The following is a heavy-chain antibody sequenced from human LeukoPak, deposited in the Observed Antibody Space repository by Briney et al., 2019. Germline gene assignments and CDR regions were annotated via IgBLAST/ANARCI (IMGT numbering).Heavy chain of an antibody. V-gene: IGHV4-39*01. Sequence: SETLSLTCTVSGGSLSSSSYYWGWLRQSPGKGLEWIGDIYYSGTTYYNPSLKSRVSMSLDTSKNQFSLKLSSVTAADTAVYYCARHTSGSSRLFDYWGQGTLVTVSS. CDR1: GGSLSSSSYY. D-gene: IGHD5-12*01. J-gene: IGHJ4*02. CDR3: ARHTSGSSRLFDY. CDR2: IYYSGTT.